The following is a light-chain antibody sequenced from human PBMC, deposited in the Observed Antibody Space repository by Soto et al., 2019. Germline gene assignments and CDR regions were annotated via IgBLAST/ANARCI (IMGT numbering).Light chain of an antibody. CDR3: QQYTTYWT. J-gene: IGKJ1*01. CDR2: DAS. CDR1: QTTSSW. V-gene: IGKV1-5*01. Sequence: DIHMTQSHGTLSGSLRERVTITRRASQTTSSWLAWYQQKPGKAPKLLIYDASTLHSGVSSRFSGSGSGTEFTLTISSLQPNDSATYYCQQYTTYWTFGQGTKVDIK.